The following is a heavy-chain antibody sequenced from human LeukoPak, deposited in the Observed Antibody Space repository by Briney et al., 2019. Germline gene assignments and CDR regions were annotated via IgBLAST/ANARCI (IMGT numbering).Heavy chain of an antibody. J-gene: IGHJ4*02. CDR1: GGSISSYY. D-gene: IGHD5-18*01. Sequence: PSETLSLTCTVSGGSISSYYWSWIRQPPGKGLEWIGCIYYSGSTNYNPSLKSRVTISVDTSKNQFSLKLSSVTAADTAVYYCARGGYSYTDYWGQGTLVTVSS. V-gene: IGHV4-59*08. CDR3: ARGGYSYTDY. CDR2: IYYSGST.